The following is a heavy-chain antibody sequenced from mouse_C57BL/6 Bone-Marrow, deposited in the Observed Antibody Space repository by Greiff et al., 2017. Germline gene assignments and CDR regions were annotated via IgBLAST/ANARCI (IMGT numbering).Heavy chain of an antibody. CDR2: IDPSDSYT. V-gene: IGHV1-69*01. D-gene: IGHD3-2*02. CDR3: AREGAQAPYDFDY. J-gene: IGHJ2*01. CDR1: GYTFTSYW. Sequence: QVQLQQPGAELVMPGASVKLSCKASGYTFTSYWMHWVKQRPGQGLEWIGEIDPSDSYTNYNQKFKGKSTLTVDKSSSTAYMQLSSLTSEDSAGYYCAREGAQAPYDFDYWGQGTTLTVSS.